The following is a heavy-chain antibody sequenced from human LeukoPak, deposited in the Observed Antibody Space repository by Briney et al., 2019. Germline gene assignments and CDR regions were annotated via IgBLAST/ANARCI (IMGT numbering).Heavy chain of an antibody. CDR3: ARMVPSGSGNHYTFDY. CDR2: IHHSGST. V-gene: IGHV4-38-2*02. J-gene: IGHJ4*02. D-gene: IGHD3-10*01. Sequence: PSETLSLTCSVCAYSISSGYYWGWIRQPPGKGLEWIGAIHHSGSTYYPPSLNSRVTISVDTSKNHFSLRLSSVTAADTAVYSCARMVPSGSGNHYTFDYWGQGTLVTVSS. CDR1: AYSISSGYY.